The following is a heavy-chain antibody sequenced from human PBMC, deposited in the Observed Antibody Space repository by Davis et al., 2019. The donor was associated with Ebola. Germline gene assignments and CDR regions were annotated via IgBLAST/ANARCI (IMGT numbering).Heavy chain of an antibody. V-gene: IGHV5-10-1*01. CDR3: ARLGSDGSGSYYYYYGMDV. D-gene: IGHD3-10*01. CDR1: GYSFTSYW. Sequence: GESLKISCKGSGYSFTSYWISWVRQMPGKGLEWMGRIDPSDSYTNYSPSFQGHVTISADKSISTAYLPWSSLKASDTAMYYCARLGSDGSGSYYYYYGMDVWGQGTTVTVSS. J-gene: IGHJ6*02. CDR2: IDPSDSYT.